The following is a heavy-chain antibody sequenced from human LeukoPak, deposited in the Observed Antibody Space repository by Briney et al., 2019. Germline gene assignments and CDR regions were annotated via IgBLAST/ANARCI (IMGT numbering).Heavy chain of an antibody. J-gene: IGHJ4*02. Sequence: PSGTLSLTCTVSGGSITSDPYYWVWIRQPPGKGQEWIGTIYYRGNTYYNPSLKSRVTISVDTSKNQFSLRLSSVTAPDTAVYYCARRLGNYIDYWGQGTLVTVSS. CDR1: GGSITSDPYY. CDR2: IYYRGNT. CDR3: ARRLGNYIDY. D-gene: IGHD3-16*01. V-gene: IGHV4-39*01.